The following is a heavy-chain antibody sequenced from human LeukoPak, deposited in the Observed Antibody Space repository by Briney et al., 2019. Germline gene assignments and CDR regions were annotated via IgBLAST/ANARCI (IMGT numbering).Heavy chain of an antibody. Sequence: SLRLSCAASGLTFDDYAMQWVRQAPGQGLEWVSGISWNSGRIGYADSVKGRFTISRDNAKNSLYLQMNSLRAEDTALYYCARGLAAAGTPYWGQGTLVTVSS. CDR2: ISWNSGRI. V-gene: IGHV3-9*01. CDR3: ARGLAAAGTPY. CDR1: GLTFDDYA. J-gene: IGHJ4*02. D-gene: IGHD6-13*01.